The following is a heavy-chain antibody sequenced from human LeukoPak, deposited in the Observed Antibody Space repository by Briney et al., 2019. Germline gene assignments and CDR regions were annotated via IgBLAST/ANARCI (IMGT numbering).Heavy chain of an antibody. CDR1: GFTFSSYS. CDR3: AREFDYGGKDYYYYMDV. Sequence: PGGSLRLSCAAYGFTFSSYSMNWVRQAPAKGLEWVSSISSSSSYIYYADSVKGRFTISRDNAKNSLYLQMNSLRAEDTAVYYCAREFDYGGKDYYYYMDVWGKGTTVTVSS. D-gene: IGHD4-23*01. V-gene: IGHV3-21*01. CDR2: ISSSSSYI. J-gene: IGHJ6*03.